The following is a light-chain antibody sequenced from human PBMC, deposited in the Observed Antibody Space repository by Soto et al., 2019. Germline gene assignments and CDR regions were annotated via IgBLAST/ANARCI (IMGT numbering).Light chain of an antibody. J-gene: IGKJ5*01. CDR3: QHADSFPLIT. V-gene: IGKV1-39*01. CDR2: AAS. Sequence: DIQMTQSPSSLSASVVDRVTITCRASQSISSYLNWYQQKPGKAPKLMIYAASSLQSGVPSRFSGSGSGTDFTLTLSSLQPEDFANYYCQHADSFPLITFGQGTRLEIK. CDR1: QSISSY.